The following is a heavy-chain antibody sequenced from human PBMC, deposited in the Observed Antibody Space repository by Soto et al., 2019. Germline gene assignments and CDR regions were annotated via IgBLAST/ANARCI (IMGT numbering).Heavy chain of an antibody. Sequence: QITLKESGPTLVKPTQTLTLTCSFSGFSLSTSGVGVGWVRQPPGKALEWLALIYWDDDKRYNPSLKSRFAITKDTSKNQVVLTMTDMDPVDTATYYCAHSLGYSYAYDAFDIWGQGTMVTVSS. J-gene: IGHJ3*02. CDR3: AHSLGYSYAYDAFDI. V-gene: IGHV2-5*02. CDR2: IYWDDDK. CDR1: GFSLSTSGVG. D-gene: IGHD5-18*01.